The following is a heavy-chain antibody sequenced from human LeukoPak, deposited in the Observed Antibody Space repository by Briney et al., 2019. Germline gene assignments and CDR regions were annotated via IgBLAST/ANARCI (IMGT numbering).Heavy chain of an antibody. CDR2: IYYSGST. Sequence: SETLSLTCTVSGGSISSYYWSWIRQPPGKGLEWIGYIYYSGSTNYNPSLKSRVTISVDTSKNQFSLKLSSVTAADTAVYYCARHEYSGYGIPNNFDYWGQGTLVTVSS. CDR3: ARHEYSGYGIPNNFDY. D-gene: IGHD5-12*01. CDR1: GGSISSYY. J-gene: IGHJ4*02. V-gene: IGHV4-59*08.